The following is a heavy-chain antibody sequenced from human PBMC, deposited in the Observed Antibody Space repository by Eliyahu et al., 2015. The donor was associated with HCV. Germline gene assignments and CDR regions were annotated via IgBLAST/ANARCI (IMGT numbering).Heavy chain of an antibody. J-gene: IGHJ5*02. CDR2: IHYSGST. V-gene: IGHV4-39*01. D-gene: IGHD6-13*01. CDR3: ARGRETHPRLSWSGWFDP. Sequence: QLQLQESGPGLVKPSETLSLTCTVSGGSISSSSYYWGWIRQPPGKGLEWIGGIHYSGSTXYNPSLKSRVTISVDTSKNQFSLKLSSVTAADTAVYYCARGRETHPRLSWSGWFDPWGQGTLVTVSS. CDR1: GGSISSSSYY.